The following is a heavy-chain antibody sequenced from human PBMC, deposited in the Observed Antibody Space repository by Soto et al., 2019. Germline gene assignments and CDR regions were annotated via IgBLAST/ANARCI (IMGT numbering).Heavy chain of an antibody. CDR3: ARGGGYWVDV. D-gene: IGHD2-8*02. Sequence: QVQLQESGPGLVRPSGTLSLTCAVFGDSIDGSHWWTWVRQPPGKGLDWIGEIYVSGSTNYNPSLKSRVTISMDRSVNQFSLRLSSVPAAETAVYYCARGGGYWVDVWGQGTTVTVSS. CDR2: IYVSGST. V-gene: IGHV4-4*02. CDR1: GDSIDGSHW. J-gene: IGHJ6*02.